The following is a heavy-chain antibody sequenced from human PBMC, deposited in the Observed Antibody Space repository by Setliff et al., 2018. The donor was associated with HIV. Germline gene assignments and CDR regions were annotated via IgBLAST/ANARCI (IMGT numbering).Heavy chain of an antibody. J-gene: IGHJ5*02. CDR1: GFTFSRDW. CDR2: TNSDGSST. CDR3: ANLWEMGA. D-gene: IGHD1-26*01. V-gene: IGHV3-74*01. Sequence: PGGSLRLSCAASGFTFSRDWMLWVRQPPGKGLVWVARTNSDGSSTSHADSVKGRFTISRDNAKNLLYLEMSSLRAEDTALYLCANLWEMGAWGQGTLVTVSS.